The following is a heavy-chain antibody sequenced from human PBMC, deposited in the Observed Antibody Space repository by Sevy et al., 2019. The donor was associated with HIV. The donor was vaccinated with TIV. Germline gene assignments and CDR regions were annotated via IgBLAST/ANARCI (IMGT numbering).Heavy chain of an antibody. CDR1: GYTFTKLS. CDR2: FDPQGGET. D-gene: IGHD2-15*01. V-gene: IGHV1-24*01. J-gene: IGHJ5*02. Sequence: ASVKVSCKVSGYTFTKLSIHWVRQAPGKGLEWMGDFDPQGGETIYAQRFQGRLTMTGDTSRDTAYMELSSLTSEDTAVYYWATVGLKYWSGAGVYQGDWFDPWGQGTLVTVSS. CDR3: ATVGLKYWSGAGVYQGDWFDP.